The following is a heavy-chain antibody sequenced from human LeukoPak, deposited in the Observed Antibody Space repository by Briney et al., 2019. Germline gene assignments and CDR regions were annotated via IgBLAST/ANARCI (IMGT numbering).Heavy chain of an antibody. V-gene: IGHV3-30*18. CDR2: ISYDGSNK. CDR3: AKVGSSLDGYTPYYFDY. CDR1: GFTFSSYG. Sequence: GGSLRLSCAASGFTFSSYGMHWVRQAPGKGLEWVAVISYDGSNKYYADSVKGRFTISRDNSKNTLYLQMNSLRAEDTAVYYCAKVGSSLDGYTPYYFDYWGQGTLVTVSS. D-gene: IGHD5-12*01. J-gene: IGHJ4*02.